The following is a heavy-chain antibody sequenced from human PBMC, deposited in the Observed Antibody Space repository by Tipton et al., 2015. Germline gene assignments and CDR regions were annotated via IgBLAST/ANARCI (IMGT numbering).Heavy chain of an antibody. D-gene: IGHD1-26*01. V-gene: IGHV1-2*02. CDR3: ARDPGRPGYYWYFDL. J-gene: IGHJ2*01. CDR1: GYTFNVNY. CDR2: IDPRNGHT. Sequence: QLVQSGAEVKMPGASVKVSCKASGYTFNVNYMHWVRQAPGQVLEWMGWIDPRNGHTQYSQKFQGRVIMTRATSISTAYMERTSLRSDDTAMYFCARDPGRPGYYWYFDLWGRGTQVTVSS.